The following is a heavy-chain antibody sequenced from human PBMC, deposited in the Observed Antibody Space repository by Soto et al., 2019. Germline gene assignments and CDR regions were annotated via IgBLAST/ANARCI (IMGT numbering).Heavy chain of an antibody. D-gene: IGHD3-3*01. Sequence: QVQLQESGPGLVKPSETLSLTCTVAGGSISSYYWNWIRQPPGKGLEWIGYIYYSGSTHYNPSLKSRVTISLDTSKNQFSLKLNSVTAADTAVYYCARSHLNDAFWSGSTRFDYWGQGTLVTVSS. V-gene: IGHV4-59*08. CDR3: ARSHLNDAFWSGSTRFDY. CDR1: GGSISSYY. CDR2: IYYSGST. J-gene: IGHJ4*02.